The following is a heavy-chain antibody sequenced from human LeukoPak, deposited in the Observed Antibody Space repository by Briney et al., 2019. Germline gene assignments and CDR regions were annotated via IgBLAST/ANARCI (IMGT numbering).Heavy chain of an antibody. V-gene: IGHV1-46*01. Sequence: ASVKVSCKASGDTFTSYYMHWVRQAPGQGLEWMGIINPSGGSTSYAQKFQGRVTMTRDMSTSTVYMELSSLRSDDTAVYYCARDQTLVGAIDYYYMDVWGKGTTVTISS. D-gene: IGHD1-26*01. CDR3: ARDQTLVGAIDYYYMDV. CDR2: INPSGGST. J-gene: IGHJ6*03. CDR1: GDTFTSYY.